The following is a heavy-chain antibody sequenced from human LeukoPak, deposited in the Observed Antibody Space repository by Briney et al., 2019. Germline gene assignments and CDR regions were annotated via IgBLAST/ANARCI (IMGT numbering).Heavy chain of an antibody. J-gene: IGHJ4*02. V-gene: IGHV4-59*01. CDR3: ARDGRGSSSFTTFDY. Sequence: PSETLSLTCTVSGGSISSYYWSWIRQPPGKGLEWIGCIYYSGSTNYNPSLKSRVTISVDTSKNQFSLKLSSVTAADTAVYYCARDGRGSSSFTTFDYWGQGTLVTVSS. D-gene: IGHD6-6*01. CDR1: GGSISSYY. CDR2: IYYSGST.